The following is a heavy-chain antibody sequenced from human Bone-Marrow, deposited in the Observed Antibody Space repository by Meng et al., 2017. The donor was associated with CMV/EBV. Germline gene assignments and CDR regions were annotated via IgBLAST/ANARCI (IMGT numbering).Heavy chain of an antibody. CDR2: IYYSGST. D-gene: IGHD3-10*01. V-gene: IGHV4-30-4*02. CDR1: GGSISSGDYY. Sequence: SETLSLTCTVSGGSISSGDYYWSWIRQPPGKGLEWIGYIYYSGSTYYNPSLKSRVTISVDTSKNQFSLKLSSVTAADTAVYYCARVPGSGSYPRRYYYYYGMDVWGQGTTVTVSS. J-gene: IGHJ6*02. CDR3: ARVPGSGSYPRRYYYYYGMDV.